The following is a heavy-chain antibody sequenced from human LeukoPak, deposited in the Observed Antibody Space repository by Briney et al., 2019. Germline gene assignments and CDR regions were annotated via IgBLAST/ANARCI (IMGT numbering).Heavy chain of an antibody. Sequence: SETLSLTCTLSGGSISSSSYYWGWIRQPPGKGLEWIGSIYYSGSTYYNPSLKSRVTISVDTSKHQFSLKLSSVTAADTAVYYCASLITGTTRWFDPWGQGTLVTVSS. CDR2: IYYSGST. CDR1: GGSISSSSYY. V-gene: IGHV4-39*01. CDR3: ASLITGTTRWFDP. D-gene: IGHD1-7*01. J-gene: IGHJ5*02.